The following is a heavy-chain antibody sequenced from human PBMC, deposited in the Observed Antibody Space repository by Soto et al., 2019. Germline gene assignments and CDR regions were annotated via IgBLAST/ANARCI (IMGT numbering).Heavy chain of an antibody. V-gene: IGHV4-34*01. D-gene: IGHD2-2*01. Sequence: SETLSLTCAVYGGSFSGYYWTWIRQSPEKWLEWIGEVNHSGTTYYNPSLKTRVTISVHTPKNQFSLKMSSVTAADTAVYYCARGIGYCSSINCYSSRRLRFDSWGQGXLVTVYS. CDR1: GGSFSGYY. CDR2: VNHSGTT. J-gene: IGHJ4*02. CDR3: ARGIGYCSSINCYSSRRLRFDS.